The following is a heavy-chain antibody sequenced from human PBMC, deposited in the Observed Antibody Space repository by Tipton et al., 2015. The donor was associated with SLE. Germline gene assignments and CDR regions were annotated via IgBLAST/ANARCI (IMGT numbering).Heavy chain of an antibody. D-gene: IGHD6-6*01. Sequence: TLSLTCTVSGDSINSGTYYWSWIRQPPGKGLEWIGYIFNSGTTYYNPSLERRITISVDTSRNHFSLKLNSVTAADTAVYYCARGSFSSSSSWFDPWGQGTLVTVSS. CDR1: GDSINSGTYY. V-gene: IGHV4-30-4*01. CDR3: ARGSFSSSSSWFDP. J-gene: IGHJ5*02. CDR2: IFNSGTT.